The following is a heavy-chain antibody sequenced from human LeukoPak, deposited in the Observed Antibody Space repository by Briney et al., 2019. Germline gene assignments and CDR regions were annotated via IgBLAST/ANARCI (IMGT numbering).Heavy chain of an antibody. CDR1: GGSISSYY. J-gene: IGHJ6*03. CDR2: IYYSGST. CDR3: ARRRAGYYYMDV. V-gene: IGHV4-59*01. Sequence: SETLSLTCTVSGGSISSYYWSWIRQPPGKGLEWIGYIYYSGSTNYNPSLKSRVTISVDTSKNQFSLKLSSVTAADTAVYYCARRRAGYYYMDVWGKGTTVTVSS. D-gene: IGHD3-10*01.